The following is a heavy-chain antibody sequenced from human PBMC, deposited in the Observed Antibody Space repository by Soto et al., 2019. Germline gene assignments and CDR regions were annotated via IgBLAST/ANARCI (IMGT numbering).Heavy chain of an antibody. CDR1: GGTFSSYA. Sequence: ASVKVSCKASGGTFSSYAISWVRQAPGQGLEWMGGIIPIFGTANYAQKFQGRVTITADESTSTAYMELSSLRSEDTAVYYCARLSGSYYGTDAFDIWGQGTMVTVSS. J-gene: IGHJ3*02. CDR3: ARLSGSYYGTDAFDI. D-gene: IGHD1-26*01. V-gene: IGHV1-69*13. CDR2: IIPIFGTA.